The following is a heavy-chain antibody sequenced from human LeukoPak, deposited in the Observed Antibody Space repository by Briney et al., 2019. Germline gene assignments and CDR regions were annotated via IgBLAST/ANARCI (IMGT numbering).Heavy chain of an antibody. V-gene: IGHV3-23*01. CDR3: AKFDDSSGYYRY. Sequence: PGGSLRLSCAASGFIFSSYAMSWVRQAPGKGLEWVSAISGSGGSTYYADSVKGRFTISRDNSKNTLYLQMNSLRAEDTAVYYCAKFDDSSGYYRYWGQRTLVTVSS. D-gene: IGHD3-22*01. J-gene: IGHJ4*02. CDR1: GFIFSSYA. CDR2: ISGSGGST.